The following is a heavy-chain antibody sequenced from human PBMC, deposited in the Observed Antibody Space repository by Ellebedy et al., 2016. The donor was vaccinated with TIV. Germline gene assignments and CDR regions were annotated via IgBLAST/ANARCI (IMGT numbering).Heavy chain of an antibody. CDR3: ARWGSYAYNFHSDAFDI. CDR2: INAGTANT. D-gene: IGHD5-24*01. CDR1: GYTFTSYA. J-gene: IGHJ3*02. Sequence: AASVKVSCKASGYTFTSYAMHWVRQAPGQRLEWMGWINAGTANTKYSQKFQGRVTITTDTSASTAYMELSSLTSEDTAVYYCARWGSYAYNFHSDAFDIWGQGTMVTVSS. V-gene: IGHV1-3*01.